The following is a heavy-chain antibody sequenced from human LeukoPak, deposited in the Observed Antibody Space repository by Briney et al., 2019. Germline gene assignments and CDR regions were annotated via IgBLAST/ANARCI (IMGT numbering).Heavy chain of an antibody. Sequence: GGSLPQTRPATGCILNNHWMHWLRQPRAKGLAWGYSISSDGSGTSYADSVRGRFPISRDNDKNTLYIEMNSLRGEDTAVYYCAKPISGLAFDIWGEGTMVTVSS. D-gene: IGHD2-21*01. V-gene: IGHV3-74*01. J-gene: IGHJ3*02. CDR3: AKPISGLAFDI. CDR2: ISSDGSGT. CDR1: GCILNNHW.